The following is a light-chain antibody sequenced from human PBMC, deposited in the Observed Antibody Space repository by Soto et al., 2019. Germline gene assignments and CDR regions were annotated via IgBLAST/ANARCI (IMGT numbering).Light chain of an antibody. Sequence: QSVLTQPPSASGTPGQRVTISCSGSSSNIGSNYVYWYQQLPGTAPKLLIYRNNQRPSGVPDRFSGSKSGTSASLAISGLGSEDEADYYCAAWDDSLSAVVFGGGTKLTFL. V-gene: IGLV1-47*01. J-gene: IGLJ2*01. CDR3: AAWDDSLSAVV. CDR2: RNN. CDR1: SSNIGSNY.